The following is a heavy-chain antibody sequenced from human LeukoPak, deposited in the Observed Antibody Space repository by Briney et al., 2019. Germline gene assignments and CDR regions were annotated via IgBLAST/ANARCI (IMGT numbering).Heavy chain of an antibody. Sequence: PGGSLRLSCAASGFTFSDYGMHWVRQAPGQGLEWVAFIRYDAIKKYYADSVKGRFTISRDNAKNSLYLQMNSLRAEDTAVYYCAREFRGVTRYFDYWGQGTLVTVSS. CDR3: AREFRGVTRYFDY. D-gene: IGHD3-10*01. CDR2: IRYDAIKK. CDR1: GFTFSDYG. V-gene: IGHV3-30*02. J-gene: IGHJ4*02.